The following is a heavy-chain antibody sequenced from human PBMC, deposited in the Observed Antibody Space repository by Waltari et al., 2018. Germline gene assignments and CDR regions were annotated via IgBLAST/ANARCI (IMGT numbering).Heavy chain of an antibody. V-gene: IGHV3-48*03. CDR3: ARVRSYHWYFDL. CDR1: GFTFSSYE. Sequence: EVQLVESGGGLVQPGGSLRLSCAASGFTFSSYEMNWVRQAPGKGLEWVSYISSSGSTIYYADSVKGRFTISRDNAKNTLYLQMNSLRAEDTAVYYCARVRSYHWYFDLWGRGTLVTVSS. CDR2: ISSSGSTI. J-gene: IGHJ2*01. D-gene: IGHD1-26*01.